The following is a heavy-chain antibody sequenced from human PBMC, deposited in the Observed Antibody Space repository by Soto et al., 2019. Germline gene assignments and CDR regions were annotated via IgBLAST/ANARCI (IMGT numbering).Heavy chain of an antibody. V-gene: IGHV4-59*01. J-gene: IGHJ3*02. CDR2: IYYSGST. D-gene: IGHD4-17*01. Sequence: SETLSLTCTVSGGSISSYYWSWIRQPPGKGLEWIGYIYYSGSTNYNPSLKSRVTISVDTSKNQFSLKLSSVTAADTAVYFCARETTTVVTVGAFDIWGQGTMVTVSS. CDR3: ARETTTVVTVGAFDI. CDR1: GGSISSYY.